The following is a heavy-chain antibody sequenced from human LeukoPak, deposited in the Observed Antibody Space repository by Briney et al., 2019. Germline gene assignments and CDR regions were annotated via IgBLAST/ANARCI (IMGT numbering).Heavy chain of an antibody. CDR1: GFTFSSYG. CDR2: IRYDGSNK. V-gene: IGHV3-30*02. D-gene: IGHD3-9*01. CDR3: ARGPPTTYFDWEFDY. J-gene: IGHJ4*02. Sequence: GGSLRLSCAASGFTFSSYGMHRVRQAPGKGLEWVAFIRYDGSNKYYADSVKGRFTISRDNAKNSLYLQMNSLRAEDTAVYYCARGPPTTYFDWEFDYWGQGTLVTVSS.